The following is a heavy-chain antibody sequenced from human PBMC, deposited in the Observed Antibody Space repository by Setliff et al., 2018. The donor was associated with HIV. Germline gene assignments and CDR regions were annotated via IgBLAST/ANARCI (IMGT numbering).Heavy chain of an antibody. Sequence: SVKVSCKASGGALSTYAINWVRQAPGQGLEWVGGIIPVFGTANYAQKLEGRVTITAEESTSTAYMELSGLSSEYTAVYYCARAAYYDSRDFSDYYYMDVLGKGTTVTVSS. V-gene: IGHV1-69*13. CDR3: ARAAYYDSRDFSDYYYMDV. J-gene: IGHJ6*03. CDR2: IIPVFGTA. D-gene: IGHD3-22*01. CDR1: GGALSTYA.